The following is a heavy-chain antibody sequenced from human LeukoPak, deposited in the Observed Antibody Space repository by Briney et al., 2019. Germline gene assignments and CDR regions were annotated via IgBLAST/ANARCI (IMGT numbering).Heavy chain of an antibody. CDR1: GFIFNNYG. CDR2: ISGSGGST. D-gene: IGHD3-10*01. J-gene: IGHJ4*02. Sequence: GGSLRLSCAASGFIFNNYGMSWVRQAPGKGLEWVSTISGSGGSTYYADSVKGRFSISRDNSKDTLYLQMTSLRPEDTAVYYCAKGPVVRGVTLILKTGEKGALDYWGQGTLVTVSS. CDR3: AKGPVVRGVTLILKTGEKGALDY. V-gene: IGHV3-23*01.